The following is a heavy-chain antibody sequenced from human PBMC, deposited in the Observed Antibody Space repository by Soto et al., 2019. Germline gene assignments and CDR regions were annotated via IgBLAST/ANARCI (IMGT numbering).Heavy chain of an antibody. CDR2: ISPYNGNT. V-gene: IGHV1-18*01. CDR3: ARDRRYNWNYGWFDP. D-gene: IGHD1-7*01. J-gene: IGHJ5*02. Sequence: QVQLVQSGAEMKKPGASVKVSCKASGYTFTSYGISWVRQAPGQGLEWMGWISPYNGNTNYAQNLQGRVTMTTDTSTSTAYMELRSLRSDDTAVYYCARDRRYNWNYGWFDPWGQGTLVTVSS. CDR1: GYTFTSYG.